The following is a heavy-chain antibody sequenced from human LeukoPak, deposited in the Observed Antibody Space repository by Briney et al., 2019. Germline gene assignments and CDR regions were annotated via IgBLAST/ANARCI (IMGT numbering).Heavy chain of an antibody. D-gene: IGHD3-10*01. J-gene: IGHJ6*04. CDR2: IWYDGSNK. CDR1: GFTFSSYG. Sequence: GGSLRLSCAASGFTFSSYGMHWVRQAPGKGLEGVAVIWYDGSNKYYADSVKGRFTISRDNSKNTLYLQMNSLRAEDTAVYYCARDGGGATYYYGSGSYYFNGMDVWGKGTTVTVSS. CDR3: ARDGGGATYYYGSGSYYFNGMDV. V-gene: IGHV3-33*01.